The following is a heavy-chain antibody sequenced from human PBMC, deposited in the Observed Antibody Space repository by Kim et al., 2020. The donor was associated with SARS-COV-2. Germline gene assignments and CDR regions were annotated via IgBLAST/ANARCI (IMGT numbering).Heavy chain of an antibody. V-gene: IGHV1-18*01. CDR1: GYTFTSYG. CDR2: ISGYNARI. J-gene: IGHJ3*01. CDR3: ARDGYYYDSSGYNDAFEV. Sequence: ASVKVSCTASGYTFTSYGISWVRQAPGQGLEWMEWISGYNARIKYAERFQGRVTVTKDTSTSTAYMELRSLRSDDTAVYYCARDGYYYDSSGYNDAFEVWGQGTVVSVSS. D-gene: IGHD3-22*01.